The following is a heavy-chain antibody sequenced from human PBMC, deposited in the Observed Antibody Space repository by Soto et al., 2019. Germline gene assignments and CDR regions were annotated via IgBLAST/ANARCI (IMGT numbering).Heavy chain of an antibody. CDR3: AREGYCSSTSCYRRYYYYYYGMDV. CDR1: GGSISSGGYS. V-gene: IGHV4-30-2*01. CDR2: IYHSGST. Sequence: SETLSLTCAVSGGSISSGGYSWSWIRQPPGKGLEWIGYIYHSGSTYYNPSLKSRVTISVDRSKNQFSLKLSSLTAADTAVYYCAREGYCSSTSCYRRYYYYYYGMDVWGQGTTVTVSS. J-gene: IGHJ6*02. D-gene: IGHD2-2*02.